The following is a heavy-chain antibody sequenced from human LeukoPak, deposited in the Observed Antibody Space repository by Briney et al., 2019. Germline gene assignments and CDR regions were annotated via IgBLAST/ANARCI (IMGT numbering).Heavy chain of an antibody. J-gene: IGHJ6*03. CDR2: IRGSGGST. D-gene: IGHD6-13*01. CDR3: AKGGSGIAAEYYYYYYMDV. V-gene: IGHV3-23*01. CDR1: GFTFSSYG. Sequence: GGSLRLSCAASGFTFSSYGMSWVRQAPGKGLEWVSAIRGSGGSTYYADSVKGRFTISRDNSKNTLYLQMNSLRAEDTAVYYCAKGGSGIAAEYYYYYYMDVWGKGTTVTISS.